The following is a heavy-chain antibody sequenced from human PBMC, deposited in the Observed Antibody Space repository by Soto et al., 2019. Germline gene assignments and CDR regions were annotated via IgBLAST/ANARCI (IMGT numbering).Heavy chain of an antibody. CDR2: IVVGSGNT. Sequence: GASVKVSCKASGFTFTSSAVQWVRQARGQRLEWIGWIVVGSGNTNYAQKFQERVTITRDMSTSTAYMELSSLRSEDTAVYYCAASIAAAGTNYYYGMDVWGQGTTVTVSS. CDR1: GFTFTSSA. V-gene: IGHV1-58*01. J-gene: IGHJ6*02. D-gene: IGHD6-13*01. CDR3: AASIAAAGTNYYYGMDV.